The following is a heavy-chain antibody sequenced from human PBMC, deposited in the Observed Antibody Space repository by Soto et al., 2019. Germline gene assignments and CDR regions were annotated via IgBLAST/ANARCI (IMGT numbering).Heavy chain of an antibody. D-gene: IGHD6-19*01. J-gene: IGHJ5*02. CDR1: GFTFSTYS. V-gene: IGHV3-48*01. CDR3: ARASSGWDPVDA. Sequence: GGPLRLSCAASGFTFSTYSMNWVRQAPGKGLEWVSYISSSSSTIYYADSVKGRFTISRDNAKNSLYLQMNSLRAEDTAVFYCARASSGWDPVDAWGQGTLVTVSS. CDR2: ISSSSSTI.